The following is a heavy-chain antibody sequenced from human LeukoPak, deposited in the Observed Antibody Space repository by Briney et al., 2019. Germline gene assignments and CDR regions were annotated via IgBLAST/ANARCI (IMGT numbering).Heavy chain of an antibody. Sequence: SETLSLTCTVSGGSVSNGNYYWSWLRQPPGKALEWIGYIYYSGSTYYNPSLEGRVTISVDTSKNQFSVKLSSVTTADTAVYYCARSQNYYGSGDYWSQGTLVTVSS. V-gene: IGHV4-61*01. D-gene: IGHD3-10*01. CDR3: ARSQNYYGSGDY. CDR2: IYYSGST. CDR1: GGSVSNGNYY. J-gene: IGHJ4*02.